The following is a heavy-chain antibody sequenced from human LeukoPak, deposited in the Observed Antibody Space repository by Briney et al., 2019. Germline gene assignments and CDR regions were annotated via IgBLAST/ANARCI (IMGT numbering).Heavy chain of an antibody. V-gene: IGHV3-30*04. CDR3: ARDRGYSYGFIDY. Sequence: PGRSLRLSCAASGFTFSSYAMHWVRQAPGKGLEWVAVISYDGSNNYYADSVKGRFTISRDNSKNTLYLQMNSLRAEDTAVYYCARDRGYSYGFIDYWGQGTLVTVSS. CDR2: ISYDGSNN. D-gene: IGHD5-18*01. CDR1: GFTFSSYA. J-gene: IGHJ4*02.